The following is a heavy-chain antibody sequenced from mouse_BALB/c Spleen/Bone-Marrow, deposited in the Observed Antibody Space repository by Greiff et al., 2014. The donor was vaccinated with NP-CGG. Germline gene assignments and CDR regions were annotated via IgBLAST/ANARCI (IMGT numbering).Heavy chain of an antibody. D-gene: IGHD2-4*01. CDR2: IWSDGST. CDR1: GFSLTSHG. CDR3: ARSPSTMITGGFAY. V-gene: IGHV2-6-1*01. Sequence: VQLQQSGPGLVAPSQSLSITCTISGFSLTSHGVHWVRQPPGKGLEWLGVIWSDGSTTYNSALKSRLSISKDNSKSQVFLKMNSLQTDDTAMYYCARSPSTMITGGFAYWGQGTLVTVSA. J-gene: IGHJ3*01.